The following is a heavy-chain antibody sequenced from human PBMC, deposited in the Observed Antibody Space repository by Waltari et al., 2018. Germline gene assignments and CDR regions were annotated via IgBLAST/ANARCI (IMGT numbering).Heavy chain of an antibody. V-gene: IGHV1-69*05. Sequence: QVQLVQSGAEVKKPGSSVKVSCKASGGTFSSYAISWVRQAPGQGLEWMGGIIPIFGTANYAQKFQGRGTITTDESTSTAYMELSSLRSEDTAVDYCARVMYSSSSRDAFDIWGQGTMVTVSS. CDR2: IIPIFGTA. D-gene: IGHD6-6*01. J-gene: IGHJ3*02. CDR1: GGTFSSYA. CDR3: ARVMYSSSSRDAFDI.